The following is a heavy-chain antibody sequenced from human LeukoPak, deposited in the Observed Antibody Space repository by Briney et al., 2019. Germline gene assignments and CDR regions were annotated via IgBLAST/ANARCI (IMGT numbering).Heavy chain of an antibody. J-gene: IGHJ4*02. D-gene: IGHD3-10*01. CDR3: ANGPYGSGSYYGY. V-gene: IGHV3-30*02. CDR1: GFTFSSYG. CDR2: IRYDGSNK. Sequence: GGSLRLSCAASGFTFSSYGMHWVRQAPGKGLEWVAFIRYDGSNKYYADSVKGRFTISRDNSKNTLYLQMNSLRAEDTAVYYCANGPYGSGSYYGYWGQGTLVTVSS.